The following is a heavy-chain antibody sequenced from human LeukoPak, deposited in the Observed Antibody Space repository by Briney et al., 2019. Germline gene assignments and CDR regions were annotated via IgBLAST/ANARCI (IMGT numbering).Heavy chain of an antibody. CDR2: TSSDGSIT. CDR3: AKEEAVIGTYISPIDY. V-gene: IGHV3-30*18. J-gene: IGHJ4*02. CDR1: GFSFSSYG. Sequence: PGRSLRLSCAASGFSFSSYGMHWVRQAPGKGLEWVAGTSSDGSITYYADSVKGRFTISRDNSKNTLYLQMNSLRAEDTAVYYCAKEEAVIGTYISPIDYWGQGTLVTVSS. D-gene: IGHD6-19*01.